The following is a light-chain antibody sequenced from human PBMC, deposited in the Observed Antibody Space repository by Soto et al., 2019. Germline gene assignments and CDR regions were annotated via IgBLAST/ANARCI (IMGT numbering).Light chain of an antibody. CDR1: SSDVGGYNY. CDR3: NSYSDINIVI. CDR2: EVT. V-gene: IGLV2-8*01. Sequence: QSALTQPPSASGSPGQSVTISCTGTSSDVGGYNYVSWYQQHPGKAPKLMIYEVTKRPSGVPDRFSGSKSGNTASLTVSGLQAEDEAGYYCNSYSDINIVIFGGGTKVTVL. J-gene: IGLJ2*01.